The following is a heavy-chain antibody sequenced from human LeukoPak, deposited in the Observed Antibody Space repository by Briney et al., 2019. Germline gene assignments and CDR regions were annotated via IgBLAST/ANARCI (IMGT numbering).Heavy chain of an antibody. V-gene: IGHV3-9*01. CDR1: GFTFEDYA. CDR3: AKGSGYLDY. CDR2: ISWNSGTI. D-gene: IGHD3-3*01. Sequence: GGSLRLSCAASGFTFEDYAMHWVRQAPGKGLEWVSGISWNSGTIGYADSVKGRFTISRDNAKNSLYLQMNSLRAEDTVFYYCAKGSGYLDYWGQGSLVTVSS. J-gene: IGHJ4*02.